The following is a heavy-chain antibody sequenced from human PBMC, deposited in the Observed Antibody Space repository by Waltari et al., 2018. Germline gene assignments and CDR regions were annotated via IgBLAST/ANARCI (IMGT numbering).Heavy chain of an antibody. CDR1: GFTFSSDD. CDR2: ITNSGGST. Sequence: EVQLLESGGGLVQPGGSLRLSCAASGFTFSSDDMNWVRQAPGEWLEWVSYITNSGGSTYHADSVKGRFTISRDNSKNMLYLQMNSLRAEDTAVYYCARRPCRDGNCYMDHWGQGTLVTVSS. V-gene: IGHV3-23*01. CDR3: ARRPCRDGNCYMDH. D-gene: IGHD2-15*01. J-gene: IGHJ4*02.